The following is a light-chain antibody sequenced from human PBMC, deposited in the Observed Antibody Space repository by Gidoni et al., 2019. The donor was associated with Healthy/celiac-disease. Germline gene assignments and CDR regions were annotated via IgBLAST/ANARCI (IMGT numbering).Light chain of an antibody. CDR1: SSDVGGYNY. V-gene: IGLV2-14*01. Sequence: QSALTQPASVSGSPGQSITISCTGTSSDVGGYNYVSWYQQHPGKAPKLTIYDVSNRPSGVSNRFSGSKSGNTASLTISGLQAEDEAEYYCSSYTSSSDVVFGGGTKLTVL. J-gene: IGLJ2*01. CDR2: DVS. CDR3: SSYTSSSDVV.